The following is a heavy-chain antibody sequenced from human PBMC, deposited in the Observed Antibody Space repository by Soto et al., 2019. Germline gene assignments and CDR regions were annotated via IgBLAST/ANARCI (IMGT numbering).Heavy chain of an antibody. CDR3: TRDASRDSSARGWFDP. Sequence: GGSLRLSCAASGFTFSSYAMSWVRQAPGKGLEWVSAISGSGGSTYYADSVKGRFTISRGNSKNTLYLQMNSLRAEDTAVYYCTRDASRDSSARGWFDPWGPGTLVTVSS. V-gene: IGHV3-23*01. CDR2: ISGSGGST. CDR1: GFTFSSYA. J-gene: IGHJ5*02. D-gene: IGHD6-13*01.